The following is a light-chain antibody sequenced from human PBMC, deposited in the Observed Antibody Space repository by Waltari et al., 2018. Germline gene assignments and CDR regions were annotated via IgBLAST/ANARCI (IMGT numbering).Light chain of an antibody. CDR3: QSYDSSPSGVV. V-gene: IGLV1-40*01. J-gene: IGLJ2*01. CDR2: GNS. CDR1: SSNIRAGYD. Sequence: QSVLTQPPSVSGAPGQRVTISCTGRSSNIRAGYDVHWYQQLPGTAPKLLIYGNSNRPSGVPDRFSASKSGTSASLAITGLQAEDEADYYCQSYDSSPSGVVFGGGTKLTVL.